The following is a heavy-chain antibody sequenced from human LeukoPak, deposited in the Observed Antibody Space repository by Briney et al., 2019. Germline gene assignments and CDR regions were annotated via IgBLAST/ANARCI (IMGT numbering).Heavy chain of an antibody. CDR3: ARDRPHNWFDP. CDR2: IQADGSAA. V-gene: IGHV3-74*01. J-gene: IGHJ5*02. Sequence: GGALRLSCAASGLTYRRFRSYWLHCVRQAPGKGLVWVSCIQADGSAADYADFVKGRFTISRDNAKNTLYLQMYSLRAEDTAVYYCARDRPHNWFDPWGQGTLVTVSS. CDR1: GLTYRRFRSYW.